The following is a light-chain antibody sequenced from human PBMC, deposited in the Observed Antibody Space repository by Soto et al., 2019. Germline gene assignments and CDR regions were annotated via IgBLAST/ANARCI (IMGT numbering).Light chain of an antibody. CDR3: QRYGSSPPT. V-gene: IGKV3-20*01. J-gene: IGKJ1*01. CDR1: QSVSSNY. CDR2: GAS. Sequence: EIVLTQSPGTLSLSPGERATLSCRASQSVSSNYLAWYQRKPGQAPRLLIYGASSRAIDIPDRFSGSGSGKDFTVTITRLEPEDFAVYYCQRYGSSPPTFGQGTKVEI.